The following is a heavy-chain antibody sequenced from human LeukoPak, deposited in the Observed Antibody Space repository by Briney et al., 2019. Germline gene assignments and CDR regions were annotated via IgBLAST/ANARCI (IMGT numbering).Heavy chain of an antibody. CDR3: ASTLDYYDSRPLCMDV. Sequence: ASVKVSCKASGYTFTGYYMHWVRQAPGQGLEWMGWINPNSGGTNYAQKFQGRVTMTRDTSISTAYMELSRLRSDDTAVYYCASTLDYYDSRPLCMDVWGKGTTVTVSS. D-gene: IGHD3-22*01. CDR2: INPNSGGT. V-gene: IGHV1-2*02. J-gene: IGHJ6*03. CDR1: GYTFTGYY.